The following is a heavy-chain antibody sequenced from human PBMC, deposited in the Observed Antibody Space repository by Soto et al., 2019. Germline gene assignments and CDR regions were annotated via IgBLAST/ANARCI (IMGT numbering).Heavy chain of an antibody. CDR3: ARLIVVVPAARAVDFDY. J-gene: IGHJ4*02. V-gene: IGHV4-39*01. CDR2: IYYSGST. CDR1: GGSISSSSYY. D-gene: IGHD2-2*01. Sequence: QLQLQESGPGLVKPSETLSLTCTVSGGSISSSSYYWGWIRQPPGKGLEWIGSIYYSGSTYYNPSLKSRVTISADTSKTQFSLKLSSVTAADTAVYYCARLIVVVPAARAVDFDYWGQGTLVTVSS.